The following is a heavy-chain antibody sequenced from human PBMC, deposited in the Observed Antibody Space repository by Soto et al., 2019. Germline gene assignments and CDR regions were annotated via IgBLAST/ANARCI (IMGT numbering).Heavy chain of an antibody. V-gene: IGHV3-23*01. CDR3: AKSMIVVVTPYYFDY. D-gene: IGHD3-22*01. Sequence: SLRLSCAASGFTFSSYAMSWVRQAPGKGLEWVSAISGSGGSTYYTDSVKGRFTISRDNSKSTLYLQMNSLRAEDTAVYYCAKSMIVVVTPYYFDYWGQGTLVTVYS. J-gene: IGHJ4*02. CDR1: GFTFSSYA. CDR2: ISGSGGST.